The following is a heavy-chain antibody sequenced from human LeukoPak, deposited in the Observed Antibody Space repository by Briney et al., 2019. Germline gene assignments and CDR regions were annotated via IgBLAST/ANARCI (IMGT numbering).Heavy chain of an antibody. CDR1: GFTFSNYA. D-gene: IGHD6-19*01. J-gene: IGHJ5*02. CDR2: ISGSGDST. V-gene: IGHV3-23*01. Sequence: GGSLRLSCAASGFTFSNYAMRWVRQAPGKGLEWVSGISGSGDSTYYADSVKGRFTISRDNAKNSLYLQMNSLRAEDTAVYYCARDGSIAVKNWFDPWGQGTLVTVSS. CDR3: ARDGSIAVKNWFDP.